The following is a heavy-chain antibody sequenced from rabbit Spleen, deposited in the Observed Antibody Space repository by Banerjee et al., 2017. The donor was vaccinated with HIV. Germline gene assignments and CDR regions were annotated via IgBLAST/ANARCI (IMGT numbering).Heavy chain of an antibody. CDR1: GFTLSSYY. Sequence: QEHLKETGGGLVTPGGSLKLSCKASGFTLSSYYMNWVRQAPGKGLEWISCIYTTTGTSWYASWVIGRFTISRSTSLSTVDLKMTSLTAADTATYFCARGYTDYATSRLDLWGPGTLVTVS. V-gene: IGHV1S43*01. CDR2: IYTTTGTS. D-gene: IGHD6-1*01. CDR3: ARGYTDYATSRLDL. J-gene: IGHJ3*01.